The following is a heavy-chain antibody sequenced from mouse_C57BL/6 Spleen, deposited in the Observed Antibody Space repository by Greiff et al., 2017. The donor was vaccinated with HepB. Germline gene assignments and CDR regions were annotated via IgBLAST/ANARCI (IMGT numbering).Heavy chain of an antibody. CDR3: ARGSTMVTTDYYAMDY. D-gene: IGHD2-2*01. CDR2: IDPSDSYT. CDR1: GYTFTSYW. Sequence: VQLQQPGAELVMPGASVKLSCKASGYTFTSYWMHWVKQRPGQGLEWIGEIDPSDSYTNYNQKFKGKSTLTVDKSSSTAYMQLSSLTSEDSAVYYCARGSTMVTTDYYAMDYWGQGTSVTVSS. V-gene: IGHV1-69*01. J-gene: IGHJ4*01.